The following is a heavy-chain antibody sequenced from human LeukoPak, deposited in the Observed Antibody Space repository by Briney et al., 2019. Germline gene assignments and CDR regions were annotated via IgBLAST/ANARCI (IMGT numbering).Heavy chain of an antibody. CDR2: IYYSGST. CDR3: ARVESETYDSRGFDY. V-gene: IGHV4-31*03. D-gene: IGHD3-22*01. Sequence: SETLSLTCTVSGGSISSGGYYWSWIRQHPGKGLEWIGYIYYSGSTYYNPSLKSRVTISVDTSQNQFSLKLSSVTAADTAGYYCARVESETYDSRGFDYWRQGTLVTVSS. J-gene: IGHJ4*02. CDR1: GGSISSGGYY.